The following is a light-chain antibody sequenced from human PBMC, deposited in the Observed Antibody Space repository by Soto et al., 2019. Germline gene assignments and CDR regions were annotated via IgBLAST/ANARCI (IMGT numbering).Light chain of an antibody. CDR3: CPYRARSLGV. Sequence: QSALTQPASVSGSPGQSITISCTGTSSDVGGYNLVSWYQQHPGKVPKLVIYEVTKRPSGISDRFSGSKSGNTASLTISWLQDEDAADYYFCPYRARSLGVFGGGTKVTVL. J-gene: IGLJ2*01. CDR1: SSDVGGYNL. CDR2: EVT. V-gene: IGLV2-23*02.